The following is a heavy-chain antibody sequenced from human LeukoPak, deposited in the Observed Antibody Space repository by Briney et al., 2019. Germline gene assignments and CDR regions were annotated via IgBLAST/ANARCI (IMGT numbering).Heavy chain of an antibody. Sequence: GASVKVSCKASGGTFSSYAISWVRQAPGQGLEWMGGIIPIFGTANYAQKFQGRVTITTDESTSTAYMELSSLRSEDTAVYYCATYSSLNAREFQYWGQGTLVTVSS. V-gene: IGHV1-69*05. CDR1: GGTFSSYA. D-gene: IGHD3-22*01. CDR2: IIPIFGTA. J-gene: IGHJ1*01. CDR3: ATYSSLNAREFQY.